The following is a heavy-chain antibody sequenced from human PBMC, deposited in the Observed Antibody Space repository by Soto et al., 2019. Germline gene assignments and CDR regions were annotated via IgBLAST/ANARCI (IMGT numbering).Heavy chain of an antibody. CDR3: ARAPTSVLLVYYYYGMDV. Sequence: GGSLRLSCAASGFTFSSYAMHWVRQAPGKGLEWVAVISYDGSNKYYADSVKGRFTISRDNSKNTLYLQMNSLGAEDTAVYYCARAPTSVLLVYYYYGMDVWGQGTTVTVSS. J-gene: IGHJ6*02. CDR2: ISYDGSNK. D-gene: IGHD2-15*01. CDR1: GFTFSSYA. V-gene: IGHV3-30-3*01.